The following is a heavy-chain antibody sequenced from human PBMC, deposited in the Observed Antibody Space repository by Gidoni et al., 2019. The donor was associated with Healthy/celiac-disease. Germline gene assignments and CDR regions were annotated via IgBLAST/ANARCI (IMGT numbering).Heavy chain of an antibody. V-gene: IGHV4-61*02. CDR2: IYTSGST. Sequence: QVQLQESGPGLVKPSQTLSLTCTVPGGSISSGSYYWSWIRQPAGKGLEWIGRIYTSGSTNYNPSLKSRVTISVDTSKNQFSLKLSSVTAADTAVYYCARGDDDYSNWFDPWGQGTLVTVSS. J-gene: IGHJ5*02. CDR3: ARGDDDYSNWFDP. CDR1: GGSISSGSYY. D-gene: IGHD4-4*01.